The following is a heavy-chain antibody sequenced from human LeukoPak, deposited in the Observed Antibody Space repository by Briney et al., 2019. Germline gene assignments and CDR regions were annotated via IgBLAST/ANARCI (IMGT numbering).Heavy chain of an antibody. D-gene: IGHD3-16*02. CDR1: GGSISSGNYY. V-gene: IGHV4-39*02. CDR2: IHYSGTT. Sequence: PSETLSLTCTVPGGSISSGNYYWGWIRQPPGKGLDWIASIHYSGTTYYNPSLKSRVTISVDTSKNHFSLKLSSVTAADTAVYYCARLDIVPDYWGQGTLVTVSS. J-gene: IGHJ4*02. CDR3: ARLDIVPDY.